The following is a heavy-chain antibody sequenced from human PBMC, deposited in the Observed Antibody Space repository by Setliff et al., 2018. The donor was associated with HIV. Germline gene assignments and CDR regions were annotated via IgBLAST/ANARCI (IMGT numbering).Heavy chain of an antibody. CDR2: ISFDGSNK. Sequence: GGSLRLSCAASGFTFSSYGMHWVRQAPGKGLEWVAVISFDGSNKYYADSVKGRFTISRDNSKNTVYLQMSSLRAEDTAVYYCAKSDHFYPWGQGTLVTVSS. V-gene: IGHV3-30*12. CDR1: GFTFSSYG. J-gene: IGHJ5*02. CDR3: AKSDHFYP.